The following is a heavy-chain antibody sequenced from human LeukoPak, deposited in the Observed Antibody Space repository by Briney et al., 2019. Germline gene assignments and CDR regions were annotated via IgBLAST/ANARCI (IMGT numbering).Heavy chain of an antibody. D-gene: IGHD3-22*01. CDR2: ISGSGGST. V-gene: IGHV3-23*01. J-gene: IGHJ4*02. CDR3: AKSSYYDSSGYYREYYFDF. Sequence: GGSLRLSCAASRFTFSTYGMSWVRQAPGKGLEWVSSISGSGGSTYYADSVKGRFTISRDNSKNTLYLQMNSLRDEDTAVYYCAKSSYYDSSGYYREYYFDFWGQGTLVTVSS. CDR1: RFTFSTYG.